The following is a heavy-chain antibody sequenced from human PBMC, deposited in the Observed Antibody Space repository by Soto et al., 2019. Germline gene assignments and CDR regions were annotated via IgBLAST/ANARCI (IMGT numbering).Heavy chain of an antibody. CDR1: GFTFSSYG. CDR3: AKISGLERRRGFPADY. D-gene: IGHD1-1*01. CDR2: ISYDGSNK. J-gene: IGHJ4*02. Sequence: GGSLRLSCAASGFTFSSYGMHWVRQAPGKGLEWVAVISYDGSNKYYADSVKGRFTISRDNSKNTLYLQMNSLRAEDTAVYYCAKISGLERRRGFPADYWGQGTLVTVSS. V-gene: IGHV3-30*18.